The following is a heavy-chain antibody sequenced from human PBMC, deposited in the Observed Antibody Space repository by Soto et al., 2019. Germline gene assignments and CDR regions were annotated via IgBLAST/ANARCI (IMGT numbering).Heavy chain of an antibody. D-gene: IGHD2-2*01. V-gene: IGHV3-15*01. CDR1: GFTFSNAW. CDR3: TTAEDIVVVPAAIGYYYYMDV. J-gene: IGHJ6*03. Sequence: LRLSCAASGFTFSNAWMSWVRQAPGKGLEWVGRIKSKTDGGTTDYAAPVKGRFTISRDDSKNTLYLQMNSLKTEDTAVYYCTTAEDIVVVPAAIGYYYYMDVWGKGTTVTVSS. CDR2: IKSKTDGGTT.